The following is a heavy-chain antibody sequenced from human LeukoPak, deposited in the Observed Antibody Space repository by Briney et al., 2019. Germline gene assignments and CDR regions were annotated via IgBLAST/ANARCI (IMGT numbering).Heavy chain of an antibody. D-gene: IGHD2-2*01. V-gene: IGHV1-2*06. CDR1: GYTFTGYY. CDR2: INPNSGGT. CDR3: ARDTPHYCSSTSCPFDY. Sequence: ASVKVSCKXSGYTFTGYYMHWVRQAPGQGLEWMGRINPNSGGTNYAQKFQGRVTMTRDTSISTAYMELSRLRSDDTAVYYCARDTPHYCSSTSCPFDYWGQGTLVTVSS. J-gene: IGHJ4*02.